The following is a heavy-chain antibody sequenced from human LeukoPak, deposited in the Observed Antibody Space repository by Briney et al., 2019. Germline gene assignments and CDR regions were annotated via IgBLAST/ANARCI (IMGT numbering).Heavy chain of an antibody. V-gene: IGHV3-21*01. CDR2: ISSSSDYK. CDR3: ARGEMTAAATLDY. D-gene: IGHD6-13*01. CDR1: GFPFSRYS. Sequence: PGGSLRLSCAASGFPFSRYSMNWVRQTPGKGLEWVSYISSSSDYKYYGDSVKGRFTISRDNAQNLLFLQMNSLRDEDTAVYFCARGEMTAAATLDYWGQGTLVTVSS. J-gene: IGHJ4*02.